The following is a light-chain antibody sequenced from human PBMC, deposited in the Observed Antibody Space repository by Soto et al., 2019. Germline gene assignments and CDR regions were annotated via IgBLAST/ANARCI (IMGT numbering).Light chain of an antibody. CDR2: LGS. CDR3: KQAVQNPLT. V-gene: IGKV2-28*01. CDR1: QSLLFRNGYNY. Sequence: DIVLTQSPLSLPVTPGEPASISCRASQSLLFRNGYNYLDWYLQKPGQSPQLLIYLGSSRASGVPDRFSGSGSGTDFTLKISRVEAEDVGVYYCKQAVQNPLTFAEGPRWRSN. J-gene: IGKJ4*01.